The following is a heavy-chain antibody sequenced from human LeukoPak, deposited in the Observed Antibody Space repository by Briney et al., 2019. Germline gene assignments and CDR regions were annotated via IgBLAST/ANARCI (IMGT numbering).Heavy chain of an antibody. CDR1: GFTFGNYW. CDR2: ISSSGSTI. CDR3: ASASCYGCGFDY. J-gene: IGHJ4*02. D-gene: IGHD2-2*01. V-gene: IGHV3-48*03. Sequence: PGGSLRLSCAVSGFTFGNYWMHWVRQAPGKGLEWVSYISSSGSTIYHADSVKGRFTISRDNAKNPLYLQMNSLRAEDTAVYYCASASCYGCGFDYWGQGTLVTVSS.